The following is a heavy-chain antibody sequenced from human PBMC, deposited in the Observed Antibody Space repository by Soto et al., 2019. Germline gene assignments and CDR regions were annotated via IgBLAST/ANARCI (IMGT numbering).Heavy chain of an antibody. Sequence: GGALRLSCAASGFTFSSYLMHWVRQAAGKGLVWVSRINGDGSSKSYADSVKGRFTISRDNSKNTLYLQMNCLTAEDTAVYYCARRNNYYYYGMDVWGQGTTVTVSS. CDR2: INGDGSSK. V-gene: IGHV3-74*01. D-gene: IGHD1-1*01. CDR3: ARRNNYYYYGMDV. CDR1: GFTFSSYL. J-gene: IGHJ6*02.